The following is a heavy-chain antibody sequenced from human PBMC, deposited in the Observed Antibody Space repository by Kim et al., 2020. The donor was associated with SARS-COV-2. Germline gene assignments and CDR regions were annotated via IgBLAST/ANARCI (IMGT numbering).Heavy chain of an antibody. J-gene: IGHJ4*02. Sequence: AQTCQGRVTMTRDTSTSTVYMELSSLRSEDTAVYYCAIGGYSSSWYSLDYWGQGTLVTVSS. V-gene: IGHV1-46*01. D-gene: IGHD6-13*01. CDR3: AIGGYSSSWYSLDY.